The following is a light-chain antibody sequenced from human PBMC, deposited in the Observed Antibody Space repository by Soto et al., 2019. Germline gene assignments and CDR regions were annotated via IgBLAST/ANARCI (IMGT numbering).Light chain of an antibody. CDR1: SSNIGSNS. CDR3: ATWDDSLSALYV. V-gene: IGLV1-47*01. J-gene: IGLJ1*01. Sequence: QSAQSPPPSGSWTPGDRVTISCAGSSSNIGSNSVYWYQQFPGTAPKLLIYRNNRQPSGVPDRFSGSKSGTSASLAISGLRSEDEAHYYCATWDDSLSALYVFGDGTKVTVL. CDR2: RNN.